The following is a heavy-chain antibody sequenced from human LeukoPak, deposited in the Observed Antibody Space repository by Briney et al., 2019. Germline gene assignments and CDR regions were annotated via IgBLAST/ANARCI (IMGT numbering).Heavy chain of an antibody. Sequence: GESLKISCKGFGYSFRDYWIGWVRQMPGKGLEWMGIIYPGDSDTRYSPSFQGRVTISADKSISTAYLQWSSLKASDTAMYYCARLMGPLDLPVLGYFDYWGQGTLVTVSS. CDR3: ARLMGPLDLPVLGYFDY. D-gene: IGHD1-1*01. CDR2: IYPGDSDT. J-gene: IGHJ4*02. CDR1: GYSFRDYW. V-gene: IGHV5-51*01.